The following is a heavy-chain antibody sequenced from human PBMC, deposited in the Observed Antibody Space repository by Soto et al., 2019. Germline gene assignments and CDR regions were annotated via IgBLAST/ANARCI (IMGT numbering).Heavy chain of an antibody. Sequence: QLQLQESGPGLVKPSETLSLTCTVSGGSISSSSYCWAWIRQPPGKGLEWIASIYYSGSTYYNPSLKSRVTISVDTSKNQVSLKLSSVTAADTAVYYCAKTVTADYVDYWGQGTLVTVSS. CDR1: GGSISSSSYC. CDR3: AKTVTADYVDY. CDR2: IYYSGST. J-gene: IGHJ4*02. V-gene: IGHV4-39*01. D-gene: IGHD3-16*01.